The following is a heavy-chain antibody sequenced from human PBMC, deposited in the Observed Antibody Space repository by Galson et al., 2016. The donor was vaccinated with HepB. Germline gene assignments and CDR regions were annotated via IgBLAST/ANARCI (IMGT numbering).Heavy chain of an antibody. CDR2: VRHSGAT. Sequence: SETLSLTCVVSSASIVDDSWWAWVRQPPGKGLEWVGEVRHSGATNYMPSLKSRVVVSLDKPKNQLSLKLNYVTAADTAMYYCTGAAGRGSASDFFEHWGQGILVTVSS. D-gene: IGHD6-19*01. CDR1: SASIVDDSW. CDR3: TGAAGRGSASDFFEH. J-gene: IGHJ4*02. V-gene: IGHV4/OR15-8*03.